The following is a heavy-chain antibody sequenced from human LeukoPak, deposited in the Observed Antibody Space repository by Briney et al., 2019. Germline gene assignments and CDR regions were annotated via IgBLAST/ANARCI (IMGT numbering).Heavy chain of an antibody. Sequence: ASVKVSCKASGYTFTGYYMHWVRQAPGQGLEWMGWMNPNSGNTGYAQKFQGRVTMTRNTSISTAYMELSSLRSEDTAVYYCARGTSRGYAFDIWGHGTMVTVSS. V-gene: IGHV1-8*02. J-gene: IGHJ3*02. CDR1: GYTFTGYY. CDR2: MNPNSGNT. D-gene: IGHD1-26*01. CDR3: ARGTSRGYAFDI.